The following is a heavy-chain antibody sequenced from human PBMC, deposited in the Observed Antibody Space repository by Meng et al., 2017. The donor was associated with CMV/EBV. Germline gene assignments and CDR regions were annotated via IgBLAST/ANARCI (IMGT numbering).Heavy chain of an antibody. D-gene: IGHD4-23*01. V-gene: IGHV3-7*01. Sequence: GESLKISCAVSGFTFSNYWMSWVRQAPGKGLEWVANIKQDGSEKYYVDSVKGRFTISRDNAKNSLYLQMNNLRAGDTDVFYCARDLDYGGNRAMGAFDIWGQGTMVTVSS. CDR1: GFTFSNYW. CDR3: ARDLDYGGNRAMGAFDI. J-gene: IGHJ3*02. CDR2: IKQDGSEK.